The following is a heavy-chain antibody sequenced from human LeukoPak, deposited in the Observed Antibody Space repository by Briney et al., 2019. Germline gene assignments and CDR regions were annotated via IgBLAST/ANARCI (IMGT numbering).Heavy chain of an antibody. CDR1: GYTLTELS. D-gene: IGHD4-11*01. CDR3: ATVKFSYSNYYYGMDV. V-gene: IGHV1-24*01. J-gene: IGHJ6*02. Sequence: ASVTVSCKVSGYTLTELSMHWVRQAPGKGLEWMGGFDPEDGETIYAQKFQGRVTMTEDTSTDTAYMELSSLRSEDTAVYYCATVKFSYSNYYYGMDVWGQGTTVTVSS. CDR2: FDPEDGET.